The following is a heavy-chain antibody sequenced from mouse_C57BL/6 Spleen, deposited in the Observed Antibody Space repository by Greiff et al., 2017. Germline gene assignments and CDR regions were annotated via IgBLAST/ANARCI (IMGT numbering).Heavy chain of an antibody. J-gene: IGHJ2*01. CDR1: GYTFTSYW. V-gene: IGHV1-64*01. CDR2: IHPNSGST. CDR3: ARVYDGYYGGYFDY. D-gene: IGHD2-3*01. Sequence: QVQLQQSGAELVKPGASVKLSCKASGYTFTSYWMHWVKQRPGQGLEWIGMIHPNSGSTNYNEKFKSKATLTVDKSSSTAYMQLSSLTSEDSAVYYCARVYDGYYGGYFDYWGQGTTLTVSS.